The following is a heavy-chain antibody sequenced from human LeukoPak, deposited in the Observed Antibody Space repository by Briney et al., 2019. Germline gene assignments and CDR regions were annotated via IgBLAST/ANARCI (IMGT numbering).Heavy chain of an antibody. CDR1: GGTFSSYA. V-gene: IGHV1-69*13. CDR3: ARASYDFWSGYYPGWYYYGMDV. D-gene: IGHD3-3*01. J-gene: IGHJ6*02. Sequence: SVKVSCKASGGTFSSYAISWVRQAPGQGLEWMGGIIPIFGTANYAQKFQGRVTITADESTSTAYMELSSLRSEDTAVYYCARASYDFWSGYYPGWYYYGMDVWGQGTTVTVSS. CDR2: IIPIFGTA.